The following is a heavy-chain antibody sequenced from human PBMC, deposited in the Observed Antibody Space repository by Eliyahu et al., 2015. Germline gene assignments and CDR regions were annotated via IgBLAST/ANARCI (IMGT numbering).Heavy chain of an antibody. J-gene: IGHJ4*02. CDR3: VRHGSSSWYQVDY. V-gene: IGHV4-39*01. CDR2: IYYSGST. CDR1: GGSISSSSYY. Sequence: QLQLQESGPGLVKPSETLSLTCTXSGGSISSSSYYWGWIRQPPGKGLEWIGSIYYSGSTYSHPSLKSRVTISVDTSKNQLYLRLSSVTAADTAVYYCVRHGSSSWYQVDYWGQGTLVTVSS. D-gene: IGHD6-13*01.